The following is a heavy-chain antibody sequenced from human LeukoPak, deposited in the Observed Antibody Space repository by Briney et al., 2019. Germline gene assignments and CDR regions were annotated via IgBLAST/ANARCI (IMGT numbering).Heavy chain of an antibody. CDR2: IYYSGST. Sequence: SETLSLTCTVSGGSISSYYWSWIRQPPGKGLEWIGYIYYSGSTNYNPSLKSRVTISVDTSKNQFSLKLSSVTAADTAVYYCAVAATRGLVDYWGQGTLVTVSS. V-gene: IGHV4-59*01. D-gene: IGHD2-15*01. J-gene: IGHJ4*02. CDR1: GGSISSYY. CDR3: AVAATRGLVDY.